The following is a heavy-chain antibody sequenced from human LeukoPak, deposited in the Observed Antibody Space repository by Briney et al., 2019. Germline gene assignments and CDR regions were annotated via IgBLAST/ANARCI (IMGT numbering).Heavy chain of an antibody. CDR1: GGTFSSYA. D-gene: IGHD2-2*01. CDR3: ATSPLKRNAYCSSTSCWFFDY. Sequence: SVKVSCKASGGTFSSYAISWVRQAPGQGLEGMGGIIPIFGTANYAQKVQGRVTITADESTSTAYMELSSLRSEDTAVYYCATSPLKRNAYCSSTSCWFFDYWGQGTLVTVSS. V-gene: IGHV1-69*01. J-gene: IGHJ4*02. CDR2: IIPIFGTA.